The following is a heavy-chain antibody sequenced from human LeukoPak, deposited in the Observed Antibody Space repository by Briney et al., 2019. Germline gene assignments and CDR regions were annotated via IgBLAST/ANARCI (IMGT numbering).Heavy chain of an antibody. CDR3: ARVDHTYGDYLHFDY. CDR2: IYYSGST. J-gene: IGHJ4*02. CDR1: GGSISSSSYY. D-gene: IGHD4-17*01. Sequence: SETLSLTCTVSGGSISSSSYYWGWIRQPPGKGLEWIGSIYYSGSTYYNPSLKSRVTISVDTSKNQSSLELSSVTAADTAVYYCARVDHTYGDYLHFDYWGQGTLVTVSS. V-gene: IGHV4-39*07.